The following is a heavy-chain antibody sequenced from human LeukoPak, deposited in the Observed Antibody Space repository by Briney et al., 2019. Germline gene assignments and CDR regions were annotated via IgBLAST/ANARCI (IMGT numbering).Heavy chain of an antibody. CDR3: ARMAVAGSY. J-gene: IGHJ4*02. Sequence: KPSETLSLTCAVYGGSFSGYYWSWIRQPPGKGLEWIGEINHSGSTNYNPSLKSRVTISVDTSKNQFSLKLSSVTAADTAVYYCARMAVAGSYWGQGTLVTVSS. CDR1: GGSFSGYY. D-gene: IGHD6-19*01. V-gene: IGHV4-34*01. CDR2: INHSGST.